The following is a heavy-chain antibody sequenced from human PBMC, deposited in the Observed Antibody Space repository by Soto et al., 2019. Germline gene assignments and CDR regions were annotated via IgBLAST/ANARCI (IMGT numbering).Heavy chain of an antibody. Sequence: HVQLVQSGAEVKKPGSSVKVSCKAPGATFSTYTISWVRQAPGQGLKWMGRIIPSLGIANYAQKFQGRVTLTADKSTSTAYMELSSLRSEDTAVYYCAREEYYYGSGAFFDYWGQGTLVTVSS. J-gene: IGHJ4*02. D-gene: IGHD3-10*01. CDR3: AREEYYYGSGAFFDY. V-gene: IGHV1-69*08. CDR2: IIPSLGIA. CDR1: GATFSTYT.